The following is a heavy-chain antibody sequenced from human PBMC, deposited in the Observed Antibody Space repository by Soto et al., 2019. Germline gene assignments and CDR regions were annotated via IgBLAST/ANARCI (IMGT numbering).Heavy chain of an antibody. J-gene: IGHJ6*02. CDR1: GGSITSSY. Sequence: SETLSLTCPVSGGSITSSYWSWIRRPPGKGLEWIAYIYDTGISDYTPSTSYNPSLKSRVTMSVDTSKSQFSLKLTSVTAADTAVYYCARGEDAFFYYGMDVWGQGTTVTVSS. CDR2: IYDTGISDYTPST. CDR3: ARGEDAFFYYGMDV. V-gene: IGHV4-59*01.